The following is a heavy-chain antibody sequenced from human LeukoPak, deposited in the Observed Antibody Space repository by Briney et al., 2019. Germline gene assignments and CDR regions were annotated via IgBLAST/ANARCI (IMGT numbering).Heavy chain of an antibody. CDR3: ARGLSGTYAQNFQH. CDR2: INPNSGGT. Sequence: ASVKVSCKASGYTFTGYYMHWVRQAPGQGLEWMGWINPNSGGTNYAQKFQGRVTMTEDTSTDTAYMELSSLRSEDTAVYYCARGLSGTYAQNFQHWGQGTLVIVSS. CDR1: GYTFTGYY. J-gene: IGHJ1*01. D-gene: IGHD1-26*01. V-gene: IGHV1-2*02.